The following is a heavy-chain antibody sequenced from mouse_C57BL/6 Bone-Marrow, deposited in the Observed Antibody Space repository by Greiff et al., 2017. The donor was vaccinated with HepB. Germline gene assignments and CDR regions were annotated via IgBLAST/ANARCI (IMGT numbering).Heavy chain of an antibody. CDR1: GYTFTSYW. CDR3: ARGPLIYYDYDGGDY. Sequence: QVQLQQSGAELVMPGASVKLSCKASGYTFTSYWMHWVKQRPGQGLEWIGEIDPSDSYTNYNQKFKGKSTLTVDKSSSTAYMQLSSLTSEDSAVYYCARGPLIYYDYDGGDYWGQGTTLTVSS. CDR2: IDPSDSYT. J-gene: IGHJ2*01. V-gene: IGHV1-69*01. D-gene: IGHD2-4*01.